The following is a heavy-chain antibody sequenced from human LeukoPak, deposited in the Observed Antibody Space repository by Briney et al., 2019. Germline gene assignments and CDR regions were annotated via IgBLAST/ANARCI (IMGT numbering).Heavy chain of an antibody. D-gene: IGHD5-18*01. Sequence: ASVNVSCKVSGYTLTELSMHWVRQAPGKGLEWMGGFDPEDGETIYAQKFQGRVTMTEDTSTDTAYMELSSLRSEDTAVYYCASSYGHYGGLLYWGQGTLVTVSS. V-gene: IGHV1-24*01. CDR3: ASSYGHYGGLLY. CDR1: GYTLTELS. CDR2: FDPEDGET. J-gene: IGHJ4*02.